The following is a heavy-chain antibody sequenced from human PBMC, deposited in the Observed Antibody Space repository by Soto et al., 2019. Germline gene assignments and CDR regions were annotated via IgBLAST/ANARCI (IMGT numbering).Heavy chain of an antibody. CDR2: IYSSGSS. D-gene: IGHD4-17*01. Sequence: SETLSLTCSVSGDSISNSRFYWAWIRQPPGEGLEWIGYIYSSGSSNYNPSLKSRVTISVDTSKNQFSLKVSSVTAADTAVYYCATGRHDYGDSYFDYWGQGTPVTVSS. CDR3: ATGRHDYGDSYFDY. J-gene: IGHJ4*02. V-gene: IGHV4-61*05. CDR1: GDSISNSRFY.